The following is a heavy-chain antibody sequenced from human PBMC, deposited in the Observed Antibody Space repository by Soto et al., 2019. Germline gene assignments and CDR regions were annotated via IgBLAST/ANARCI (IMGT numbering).Heavy chain of an antibody. V-gene: IGHV4-34*01. Sequence: QVQLQQWGAGLVKPSETLSLSCAVYGQSFSGHSWAWIRQPPGKGLEWIGAINESGSTYYNPSLKIRVTLSTDTSKNQFSLKLSSVSAADTAAYFCARGSGIVALPGELEDVNYDYWGQGTLVNVSS. D-gene: IGHD1-1*01. J-gene: IGHJ4*02. CDR3: ARGSGIVALPGELEDVNYDY. CDR1: GQSFSGHS. CDR2: INESGST.